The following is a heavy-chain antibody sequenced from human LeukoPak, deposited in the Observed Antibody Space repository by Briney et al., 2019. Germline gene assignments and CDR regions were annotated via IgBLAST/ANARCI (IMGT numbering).Heavy chain of an antibody. J-gene: IGHJ4*02. D-gene: IGHD3-3*01. Sequence: ALVKVSCKASGYTFTGYYMHWVRQAPGQGLEWMGWINPNSGGTNYAQKFQGRVTMTRDTSISTAYMELSRLRSDDTAVYYCARVAVSPLRFLEWLPNFDYWGQGTLVTVSS. V-gene: IGHV1-2*02. CDR3: ARVAVSPLRFLEWLPNFDY. CDR1: GYTFTGYY. CDR2: INPNSGGT.